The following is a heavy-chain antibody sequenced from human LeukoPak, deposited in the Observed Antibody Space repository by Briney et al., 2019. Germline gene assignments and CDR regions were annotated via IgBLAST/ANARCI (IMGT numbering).Heavy chain of an antibody. CDR1: GFTSSRDC. J-gene: IGHJ5*02. CDR3: VRGRGSYGWFDP. CDR2: ISGDGTAR. D-gene: IGHD3-10*01. V-gene: IGHV3-74*01. Sequence: PVGSLRLSCAASGFTSSRDCMHWVRQVPGKGLVWVSRISGDGTARNYTDYVKGRFTISRDDAKNTVDLQMNSLRGEDTAVYYCVRGRGSYGWFDPWGQGTLVTVSS.